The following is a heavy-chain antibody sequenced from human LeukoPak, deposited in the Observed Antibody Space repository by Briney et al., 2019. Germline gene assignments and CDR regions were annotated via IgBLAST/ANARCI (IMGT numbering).Heavy chain of an antibody. D-gene: IGHD5-12*01. J-gene: IGHJ4*02. CDR1: GFIVSTYS. CDR2: INSRSSTI. Sequence: PGRSLRLSCAASGFIVSTYSMSWVRQAPGKGLEWVSYINSRSSTIYYADSVKGRFTISRDSAKNSLYLQMNSLRGEDTAVYYCARSSGYTQGFDYWGQGTLVTVSS. V-gene: IGHV3-48*01. CDR3: ARSSGYTQGFDY.